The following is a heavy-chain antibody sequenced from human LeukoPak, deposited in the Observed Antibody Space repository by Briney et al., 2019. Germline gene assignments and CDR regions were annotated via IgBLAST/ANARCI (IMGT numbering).Heavy chain of an antibody. CDR2: IYSGGST. J-gene: IGHJ4*02. D-gene: IGHD3-10*01. V-gene: IGHV3-53*01. Sequence: GGSLRLSCAASGFTVSSNYMSWVRQAPGKGLEWVSVIYSGGSTYYADSVKGRFTISRDNSKSKLYIQMNRLRAEDTAVYYCARAKPKNMVRGLIMRRESRYYFDYWGQGTLVTISS. CDR1: GFTVSSNY. CDR3: ARAKPKNMVRGLIMRRESRYYFDY.